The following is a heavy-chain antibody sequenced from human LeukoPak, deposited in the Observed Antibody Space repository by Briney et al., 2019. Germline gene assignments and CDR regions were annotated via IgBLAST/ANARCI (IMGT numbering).Heavy chain of an antibody. V-gene: IGHV3-7*01. CDR1: GFTFSSYW. D-gene: IGHD5-18*01. CDR3: ARDLSGVAGYTYGRGIDY. Sequence: QPGGSLRLSCAASGFTFSSYWMSWVRQAPGKGLEWVANIKKDGNEKYYVDSVKGRFAISRDNAKTSLYLQMNSLRAEDTAVYYCARDLSGVAGYTYGRGIDYWGQGTLVTVSS. J-gene: IGHJ4*02. CDR2: IKKDGNEK.